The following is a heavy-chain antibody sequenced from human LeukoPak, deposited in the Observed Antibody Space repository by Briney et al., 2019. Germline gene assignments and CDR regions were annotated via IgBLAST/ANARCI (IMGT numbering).Heavy chain of an antibody. J-gene: IGHJ4*02. CDR3: ARDLYGDYLGFDY. CDR2: INPKNGGT. CDR1: GYTLTELS. Sequence: ASVKVSCKVSGYTLTELSMHWVRQAPGKGLEWMGWINPKNGGTNYAQKFQGRVTMTRDTSISTAYMELSRLRSDDTAVFYCARDLYGDYLGFDYWGQGTLVTVSS. V-gene: IGHV1-2*02. D-gene: IGHD4-17*01.